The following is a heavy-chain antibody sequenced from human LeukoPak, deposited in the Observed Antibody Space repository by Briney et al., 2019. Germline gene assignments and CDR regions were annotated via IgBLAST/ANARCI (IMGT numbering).Heavy chain of an antibody. CDR3: ARSAHYDYVWGSYRPDAFDI. V-gene: IGHV3-33*01. Sequence: GGSLRLSCAASGFTFSSYGMHWVRQAPGKGLEWVAVIWYDGSKKYYADSVKGRFTISRDNYKNTLYLQMNSLRAEDTAVYYCARSAHYDYVWGSYRPDAFDIWGQGTMVTVSS. J-gene: IGHJ3*02. CDR2: IWYDGSKK. CDR1: GFTFSSYG. D-gene: IGHD3-16*02.